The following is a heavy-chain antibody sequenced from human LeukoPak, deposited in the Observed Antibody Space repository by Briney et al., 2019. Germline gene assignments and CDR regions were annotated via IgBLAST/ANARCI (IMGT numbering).Heavy chain of an antibody. CDR2: IDWDNDK. D-gene: IGHD2-2*01. CDR3: ARTTSSTSFNFDY. Sequence: ESGPALVKPTETLTLTCTFSGFSLSTSGVCGSWIRQPPGKALEGLARIDWDNDKYYSTSLKTRLTISKDTSKNQVVLTMTNMDPVDTATYYCARTTSSTSFNFDYWGQGTLVTVSS. J-gene: IGHJ4*02. V-gene: IGHV2-70*11. CDR1: GFSLSTSGVC.